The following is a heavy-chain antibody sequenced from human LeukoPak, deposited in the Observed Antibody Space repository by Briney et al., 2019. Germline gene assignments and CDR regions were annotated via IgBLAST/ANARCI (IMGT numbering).Heavy chain of an antibody. V-gene: IGHV3-15*01. Sequence: GGSLRLSCAASGFTFSNAWMSWVRQAPGKGLEWVGRIKSKTDGGTTDYAAPVKDRFTISRDDSKNTLYLQMNSLKTEDTAVYYCTTYIVVVPAAVLTDYWGQGTLVTVSS. CDR2: IKSKTDGGTT. CDR1: GFTFSNAW. CDR3: TTYIVVVPAAVLTDY. D-gene: IGHD2-2*01. J-gene: IGHJ4*02.